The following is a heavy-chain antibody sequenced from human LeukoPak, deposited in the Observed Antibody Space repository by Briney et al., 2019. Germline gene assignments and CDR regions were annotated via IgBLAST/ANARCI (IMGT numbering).Heavy chain of an antibody. CDR3: PSDQPIGYSYGSPFDN. J-gene: IGHJ4*02. CDR2: ISSSGSTI. D-gene: IGHD5-18*01. CDR1: GFTFSDYY. Sequence: GGSLRLSCAASGFTFSDYYMSWIRLAPGKGLEWVSYISSSGSTIYYADSVKGRFTISRDNAKNSLYLPLNSLRVEDTAVYFCPSDQPIGYSYGSPFDNSGEGALGTVSS. V-gene: IGHV3-11*01.